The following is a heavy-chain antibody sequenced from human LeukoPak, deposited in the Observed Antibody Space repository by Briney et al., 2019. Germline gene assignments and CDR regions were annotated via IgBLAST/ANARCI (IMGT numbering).Heavy chain of an antibody. CDR3: ARDPSAAAGTTRDY. V-gene: IGHV1-2*04. D-gene: IGHD6-13*01. CDR2: INPNSGGT. Sequence: ASVKVSCKASGYTFTSYYMHWVRQAPGQGLEWMGWINPNSGGTNYAQKFQGWVTMTRDTSISTAYMELSRLRSDDTAVYYCARDPSAAAGTTRDYWGQGTLVTVSS. J-gene: IGHJ4*02. CDR1: GYTFTSYY.